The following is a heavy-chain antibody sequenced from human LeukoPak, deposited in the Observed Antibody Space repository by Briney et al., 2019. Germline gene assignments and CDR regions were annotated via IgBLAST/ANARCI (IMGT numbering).Heavy chain of an antibody. V-gene: IGHV3-66*01. CDR2: IYSGGGT. CDR3: ARDTRYYGMDV. Sequence: GGSLRLSCAASGFTFSSYEMNWVRQAPGKGLEWVSFIYSGGGTSYADSVKGRFTISRDSSKNTLYLQMNSLRAEDTAVFYCARDTRYYGMDVWGQGTTVTVSS. J-gene: IGHJ6*02. CDR1: GFTFSSYE.